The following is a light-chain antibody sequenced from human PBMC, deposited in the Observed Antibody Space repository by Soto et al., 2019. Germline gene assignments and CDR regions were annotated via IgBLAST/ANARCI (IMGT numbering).Light chain of an antibody. CDR2: DAS. J-gene: IGKJ4*01. CDR1: QSISNN. CDR3: QQRSNWPPLT. V-gene: IGKV3-11*01. Sequence: EIVLTQSPATLSLSPGVRATLSCRASQSISNNLAWYQQKRGQPPRLLIYDASNRATGIPARFSGRGSGTDFTLTISSLEPEDFAVYYCQQRSNWPPLTFGGGTKVEIK.